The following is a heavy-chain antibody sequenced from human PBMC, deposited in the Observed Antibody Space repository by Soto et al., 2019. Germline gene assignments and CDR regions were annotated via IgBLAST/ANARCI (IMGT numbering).Heavy chain of an antibody. D-gene: IGHD6-19*01. CDR3: ARDLFGSGWPVYYYYGMDV. J-gene: IGHJ6*02. V-gene: IGHV3-21*01. CDR2: ISSSSSYI. CDR1: GFTFSSYS. Sequence: GGSLRLSCAASGFTFSSYSMNWVRQAPGKGLEWVSSISSSSSYIYYADSVKGRFTISRDNAKNSLYLQMNSLRAEDTAVYYCARDLFGSGWPVYYYYGMDVWGQGTTVTVSS.